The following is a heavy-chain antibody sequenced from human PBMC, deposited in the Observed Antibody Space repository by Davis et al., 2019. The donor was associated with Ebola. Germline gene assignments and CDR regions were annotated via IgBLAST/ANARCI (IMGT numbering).Heavy chain of an antibody. CDR2: ISNHNGNT. CDR3: ASLYDTNEPHFDH. J-gene: IGHJ4*02. D-gene: IGHD2-8*01. V-gene: IGHV1-18*04. Sequence: ASVKVSCKASGYTFTGYYMHWVRQAPGQGLEWMAWISNHNGNTKFAQKFQGRVALTTDTSTNTAYMELRSLRFGDTAVYFCASLYDTNEPHFDHWGQGTLVTVSS. CDR1: GYTFTGYY.